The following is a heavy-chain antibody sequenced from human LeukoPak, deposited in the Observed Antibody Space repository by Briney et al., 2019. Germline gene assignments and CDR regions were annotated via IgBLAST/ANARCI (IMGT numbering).Heavy chain of an antibody. CDR3: ARGHCSGGSCYLYNY. D-gene: IGHD2-15*01. CDR2: INHSGST. Sequence: SETLSLTCAVYGGSFSGYYWSWIRQPPGKGLEWIGEINHSGSTNYNPSLKSRVTMSVDTSKNQFSLKLSSVTAADTAVYYCARGHCSGGSCYLYNYWGQGTLATVSS. V-gene: IGHV4-34*01. CDR1: GGSFSGYY. J-gene: IGHJ4*02.